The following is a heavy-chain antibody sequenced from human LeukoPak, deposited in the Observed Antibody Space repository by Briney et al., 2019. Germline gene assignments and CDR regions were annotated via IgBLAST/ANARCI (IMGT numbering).Heavy chain of an antibody. D-gene: IGHD2-8*02. CDR3: ARDTEGRYNWFDP. J-gene: IGHJ5*02. V-gene: IGHV1-2*02. Sequence: GASVKVSCKASGYTFTGYYMHWVRQAPGQGREWMGWINPNSGGTNYAQKFQGRVTMTRDTSISTAYMELSRLRSDDTAVYYCARDTEGRYNWFDPWGQGTLVTVSS. CDR1: GYTFTGYY. CDR2: INPNSGGT.